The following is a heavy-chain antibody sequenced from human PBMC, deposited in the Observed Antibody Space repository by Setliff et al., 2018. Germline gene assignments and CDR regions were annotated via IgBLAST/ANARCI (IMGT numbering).Heavy chain of an antibody. CDR2: IKQDGSEK. CDR1: GFSLSIFW. CDR3: ARDRGGGLYDH. Sequence: PGGSLRLSCAASGFSLSIFWMSWVRQAPGKGLEWVATIKQDGSEKFYVDSVKGRFTISRDNAKNSLFLQMNRLRAEDTATYFCARDRGGGLYDHWGQGTLVTVSS. D-gene: IGHD3-16*01. J-gene: IGHJ4*02. V-gene: IGHV3-7*01.